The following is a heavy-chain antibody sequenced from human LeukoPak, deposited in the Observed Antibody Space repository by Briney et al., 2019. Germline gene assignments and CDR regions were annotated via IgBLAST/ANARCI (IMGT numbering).Heavy chain of an antibody. D-gene: IGHD4-17*01. J-gene: IGHJ6*02. CDR2: ISAYNGNT. V-gene: IGHV1-18*01. CDR3: ARSTVTTYYYAMDV. Sequence: ASVKVSCKASGYTFTGYGISWVRQAPGQGLEWMGWISAYNGNTNYAQKLQGRVTMTTDTSTSTAYMELRSLRSDDTAVYYCARSTVTTYYYAMDVWGQGTTVTVSS. CDR1: GYTFTGYG.